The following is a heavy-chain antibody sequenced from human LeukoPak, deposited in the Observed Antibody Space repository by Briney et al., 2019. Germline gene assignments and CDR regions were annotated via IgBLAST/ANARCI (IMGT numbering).Heavy chain of an antibody. J-gene: IGHJ6*03. CDR3: TSRITMVRGVTTSYYYYMDV. CDR2: IRSKAYGGTT. Sequence: GGSLRLSCTASGFTFGDYAVSWVRQAPGKGLEWVGFIRSKAYGGTTEYAASVKGRFTISRDDSKSIAYLQMNSLKTEDTAVYYCTSRITMVRGVTTSYYYYMDVWGKGTTVTVSS. V-gene: IGHV3-49*04. D-gene: IGHD3-10*01. CDR1: GFTFGDYA.